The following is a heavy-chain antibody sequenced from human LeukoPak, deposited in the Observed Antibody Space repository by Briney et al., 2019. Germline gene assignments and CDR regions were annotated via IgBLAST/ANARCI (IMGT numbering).Heavy chain of an antibody. CDR2: TLLNGNNN. V-gene: IGHV3-30*02. Sequence: PGGSLRLSCAASGFTFSNHGMHWVRQAPGKGLEWVALTLLNGNNNYYADSVKGRFTISRDNSKNTLYLQMNSLRPEDTAVYSCARDRLEALAGTRGFDYWGQGILVTVSS. CDR1: GFTFSNHG. D-gene: IGHD6-19*01. CDR3: ARDRLEALAGTRGFDY. J-gene: IGHJ4*02.